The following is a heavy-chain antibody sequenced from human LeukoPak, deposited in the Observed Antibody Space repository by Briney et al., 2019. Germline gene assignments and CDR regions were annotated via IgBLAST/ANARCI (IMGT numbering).Heavy chain of an antibody. V-gene: IGHV3-23*01. CDR2: ISGSGGST. CDR1: GFTFSSYA. J-gene: IGHJ6*04. D-gene: IGHD2-2*01. CDR3: AKGVTGYCSSTSCYSLEV. Sequence: GGSLRLSCAASGFTFSSYAMSWVRQAPGKGLEWVSAISGSGGSTYYADSVKGRFTISRDNSKNTLYLQMNSLRAEDTAVYYCAKGVTGYCSSTSCYSLEVWGKGPTVTVSS.